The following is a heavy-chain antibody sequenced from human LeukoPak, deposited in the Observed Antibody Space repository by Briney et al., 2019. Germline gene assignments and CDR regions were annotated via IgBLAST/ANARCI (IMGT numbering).Heavy chain of an antibody. Sequence: SVKVSCKATGGTFSSYGISWVRQAPGQGLEWMGGIIPSFGTANYAQKFQGRVTITADESTRTAYMELSSLRSEDTAVYYCARLSTGGYYYGSGFDYWGQGTLVTVSS. V-gene: IGHV1-69*01. J-gene: IGHJ4*02. CDR2: IIPSFGTA. CDR3: ARLSTGGYYYGSGFDY. D-gene: IGHD3-10*01. CDR1: GGTFSSYG.